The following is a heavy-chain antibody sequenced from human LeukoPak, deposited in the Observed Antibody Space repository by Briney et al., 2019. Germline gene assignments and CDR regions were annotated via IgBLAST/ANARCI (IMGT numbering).Heavy chain of an antibody. D-gene: IGHD6-19*01. CDR2: IYYSGST. CDR3: SRDETYSSDWQSNHYYYYMDV. J-gene: IGHJ6*03. CDR1: GGSISSYY. Sequence: PSETLSLTCTVSGGSISSYYWNWIRQPPGKGLEWIGYIYYSGSTNYNPSLKSRVTISVDTSKNQFSLNLTSVTAADTAVYYCSRDETYSSDWQSNHYYYYMDVWGKGTTVTVSS. V-gene: IGHV4-59*01.